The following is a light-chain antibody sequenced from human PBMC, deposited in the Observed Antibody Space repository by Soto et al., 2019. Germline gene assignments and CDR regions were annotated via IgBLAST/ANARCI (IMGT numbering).Light chain of an antibody. V-gene: IGKV1-5*03. CDR1: QSISSW. CDR2: KAS. CDR3: QQYNSYSPYT. Sequence: DIQMTQSPSTLSASVGDRVTITCRASQSISSWLAWYQQKPGKAPKLLIYKASSLESGVPSRFSGSGSGTEFTITISTLQPDDFATYYGQQYNSYSPYTFGQGTKMEIK. J-gene: IGKJ2*01.